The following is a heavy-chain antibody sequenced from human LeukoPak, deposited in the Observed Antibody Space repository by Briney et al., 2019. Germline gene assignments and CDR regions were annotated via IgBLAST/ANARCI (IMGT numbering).Heavy chain of an antibody. CDR2: ISGSGGST. Sequence: GGSLRLSCAASGFTFSSHWMSWVRQAPGKGLEWVSAISGSGGSTYYADSVKGRFTISRDNSKNTLYLQMNSLRAEDTAVYYCAKGSGNSEYYFDYWGQGTLVTVSS. CDR1: GFTFSSHW. J-gene: IGHJ4*02. V-gene: IGHV3-23*01. D-gene: IGHD3-10*01. CDR3: AKGSGNSEYYFDY.